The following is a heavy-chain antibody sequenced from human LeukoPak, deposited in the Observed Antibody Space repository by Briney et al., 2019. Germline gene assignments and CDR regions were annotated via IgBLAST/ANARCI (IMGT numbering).Heavy chain of an antibody. D-gene: IGHD2-15*01. CDR1: GFTFSSYG. V-gene: IGHV3-30*18. CDR3: AKLVVAATLVDY. J-gene: IGHJ4*02. CDR2: ISYDGSNK. Sequence: GGSLRLSCAASGFTFSSYGMHWVRQAPGKGLEWVAVISYDGSNKHYADSVKGRFTISRDNSKNTLYLQMNSLRAEDTAVYYCAKLVVAATLVDYWGQGTLVTVSS.